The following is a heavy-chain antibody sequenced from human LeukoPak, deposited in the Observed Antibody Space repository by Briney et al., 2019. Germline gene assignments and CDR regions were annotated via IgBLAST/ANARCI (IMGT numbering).Heavy chain of an antibody. V-gene: IGHV3-74*01. CDR2: INSDGSST. J-gene: IGHJ4*02. CDR1: GFTFSSYW. CDR3: ARERETYYYDSSGYSMEYYFDY. D-gene: IGHD3-22*01. Sequence: GRSLRLSCAASGFTFSSYWMHCVRQAPGKGLVWVSRINSDGSSTSYADSVKGRFTISRDNAKNTLYLQMNSLRAEDTAVYYCARERETYYYDSSGYSMEYYFDYWGQGTLVTVSS.